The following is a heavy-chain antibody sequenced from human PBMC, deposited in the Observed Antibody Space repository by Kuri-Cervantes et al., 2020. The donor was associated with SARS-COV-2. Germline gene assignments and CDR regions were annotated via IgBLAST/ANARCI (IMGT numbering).Heavy chain of an antibody. Sequence: SETLSLTCSVSGGSLTSYYFNWIRQTPGKGLEWIGAISYSGNTYYNPSLKSRVTISLDTSKKQFSLKLSSVTAADTAVYYCVKGGARITNSGVVIANWFDPWGQGTLVTVSS. CDR3: VKGGARITNSGVVIANWFDP. CDR1: GGSLTSYY. CDR2: ISYSGNT. J-gene: IGHJ5*02. V-gene: IGHV4-59*12. D-gene: IGHD3-3*01.